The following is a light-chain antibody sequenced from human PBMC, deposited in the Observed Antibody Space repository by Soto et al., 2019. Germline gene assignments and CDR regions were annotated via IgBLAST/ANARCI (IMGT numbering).Light chain of an antibody. CDR2: YDS. Sequence: SYELTQPPSVSVAPGKTSRITCGGNNIGSKSVHWYQQKPGQAPVLVTYYDSDRPSGIPERFSGSNSGNTATLTISRVEAGDEADYYCQVWASSSDHLYVFGTGTKVTVL. V-gene: IGLV3-21*04. J-gene: IGLJ1*01. CDR1: NIGSKS. CDR3: QVWASSSDHLYV.